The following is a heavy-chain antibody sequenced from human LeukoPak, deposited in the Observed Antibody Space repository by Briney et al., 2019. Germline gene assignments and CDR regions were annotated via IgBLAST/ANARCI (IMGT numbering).Heavy chain of an antibody. V-gene: IGHV4-39*01. CDR1: GGSISSSSHY. Sequence: SETLSLTCTVSGGSISSSSHYWGWIRQPPGKGLEWIGSIYYSGSTYYNPSLKSRVTISVDTSKNQFSLKLSSVTAADTAVYYCARHSYYYGSGSYYPIDAFDIWGQGTMVTVSS. D-gene: IGHD3-10*01. J-gene: IGHJ3*02. CDR2: IYYSGST. CDR3: ARHSYYYGSGSYYPIDAFDI.